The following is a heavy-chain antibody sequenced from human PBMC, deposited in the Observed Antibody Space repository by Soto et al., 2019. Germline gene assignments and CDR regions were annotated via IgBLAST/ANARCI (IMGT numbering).Heavy chain of an antibody. J-gene: IGHJ5*02. V-gene: IGHV4-59*12. Sequence: SETLSLTCTVSGGSISSYYWSWIRQPPGKGLEWIGYINYSGSTNYNPSLKSRVTISVDTSKNQFSLKLSSVTAADTAVYYCARGGYYGSGSSNWFDPWGQGTLVTVSS. D-gene: IGHD3-10*01. CDR1: GGSISSYY. CDR3: ARGGYYGSGSSNWFDP. CDR2: INYSGST.